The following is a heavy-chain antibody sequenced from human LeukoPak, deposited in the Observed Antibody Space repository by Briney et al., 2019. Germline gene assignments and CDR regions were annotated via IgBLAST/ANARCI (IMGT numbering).Heavy chain of an antibody. D-gene: IGHD4-17*01. CDR3: ARDGYGDYISGMDV. CDR2: ISSSSSYI. J-gene: IGHJ6*02. CDR1: GFTFSSYS. V-gene: IGHV3-21*01. Sequence: GGSLRLSCAASGFTFSSYSMNWVRQAPGKGLEWVSSISSSSSYIYYADSVKGRFTISRDNAKNSLYLQMNSLRAEDTAVYYCARDGYGDYISGMDVWGQGTTVTVSS.